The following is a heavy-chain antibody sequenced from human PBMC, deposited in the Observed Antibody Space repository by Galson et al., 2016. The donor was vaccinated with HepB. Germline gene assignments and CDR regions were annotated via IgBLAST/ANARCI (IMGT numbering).Heavy chain of an antibody. D-gene: IGHD3-10*01. CDR1: GFTLNTYA. CDR2: LTGNSAST. Sequence: SLRLSCAASGFTLNTYAMSWVRQAPGKGLEWVSTLTGNSASTSYADSVRGRFNVSRDDSTNTLYLQMNNLRAEDTALYYCAKGGFRLLDTWGQGTLVTVSS. V-gene: IGHV3-23*01. J-gene: IGHJ5*02. CDR3: AKGGFRLLDT.